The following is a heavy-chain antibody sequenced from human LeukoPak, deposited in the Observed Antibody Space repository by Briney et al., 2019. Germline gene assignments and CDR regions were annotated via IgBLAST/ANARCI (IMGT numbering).Heavy chain of an antibody. CDR2: INPSGGST. V-gene: IGHV1-46*01. J-gene: IGHJ4*02. Sequence: GASVKVSCKASGYTFTSYYMHWVRPAPGQGLEWMGIINPSGGSTSYAQKFQGRVTMTRDTSTSTVYMELSSLRSEDTAVYYCARELVATMGFDYWGQGTLVTVSS. CDR3: ARELVATMGFDY. CDR1: GYTFTSYY. D-gene: IGHD5-12*01.